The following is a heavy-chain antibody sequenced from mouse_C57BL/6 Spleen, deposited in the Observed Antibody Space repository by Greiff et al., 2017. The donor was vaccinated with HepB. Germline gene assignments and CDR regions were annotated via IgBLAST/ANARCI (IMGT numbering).Heavy chain of an antibody. CDR3: ARWGDGGTGYAMDY. J-gene: IGHJ4*01. CDR1: GYTFTSYW. V-gene: IGHV1-72*01. Sequence: QVQLQQPGAELVKPGASVKLSCKASGYTFTSYWMHWVKQGPGRGLEWIGRIDPNSGGTKYNEKFKSKATLTVDKPSSTAYMQLSSLTSEDSAVYDCARWGDGGTGYAMDYWGQGTSVTVSS. CDR2: IDPNSGGT. D-gene: IGHD3-3*01.